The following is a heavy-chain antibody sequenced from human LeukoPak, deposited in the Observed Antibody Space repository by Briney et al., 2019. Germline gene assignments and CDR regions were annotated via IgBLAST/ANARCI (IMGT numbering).Heavy chain of an antibody. D-gene: IGHD3-22*01. Sequence: ASVKVSCKASGYTFTSYGISWVRQAPGQGLEWMGWISVYHGNTNYAQKLQGRVTMTTDTSTSTAYMELRSLRSDDTAVYYCASLDYYDSSGYYYFDYWGQGTLVTVSS. CDR2: ISVYHGNT. CDR1: GYTFTSYG. J-gene: IGHJ4*02. V-gene: IGHV1-18*01. CDR3: ASLDYYDSSGYYYFDY.